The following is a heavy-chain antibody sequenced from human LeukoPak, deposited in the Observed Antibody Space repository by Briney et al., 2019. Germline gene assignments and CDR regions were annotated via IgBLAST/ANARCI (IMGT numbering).Heavy chain of an antibody. CDR1: GLPFSTYS. Sequence: GGSLRLSCAASGLPFSTYSMNWVRQAPGQGLEWVSTISRTSSYIYEADSVKGRFTISRDNANNSLYLQMNTVRDDDTAVYYCVTRASVNGKPGSWGKGTLVTVSS. CDR2: ISRTSSYI. J-gene: IGHJ5*02. D-gene: IGHD1-20*01. V-gene: IGHV3-21*01. CDR3: VTRASVNGKPGS.